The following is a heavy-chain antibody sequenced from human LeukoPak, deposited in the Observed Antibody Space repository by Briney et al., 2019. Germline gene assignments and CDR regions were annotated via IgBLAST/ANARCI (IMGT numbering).Heavy chain of an antibody. CDR1: GGSISSYY. CDR2: IYYSGST. Sequence: SETLSLTCTVSGGSISSYYWSWIRQPPGKGLEWIGYIYYSGSTNYNPSLKSRVTISVDTSKNQFSLKLSSVTAADTAVYYCARVVAGSYYFDYWGQGTLVTVSS. J-gene: IGHJ4*02. D-gene: IGHD6-19*01. CDR3: ARVVAGSYYFDY. V-gene: IGHV4-59*01.